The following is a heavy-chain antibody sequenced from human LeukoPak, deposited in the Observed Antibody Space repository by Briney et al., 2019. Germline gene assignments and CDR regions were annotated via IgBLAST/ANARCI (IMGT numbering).Heavy chain of an antibody. CDR1: GFTFSGSA. CDR2: IRSKANSYAT. V-gene: IGHV3-73*01. Sequence: GGSLRLSCAASGFTFSGSAMHWVRQASGKGLEWVGRIRSKANSYATAYAASVKGRFTISRDDSKNTAYLQMNCLKTEDTAVYYCTRLPYDYVWGSYPFDYWGQGTLVTVSS. CDR3: TRLPYDYVWGSYPFDY. J-gene: IGHJ4*02. D-gene: IGHD3-16*01.